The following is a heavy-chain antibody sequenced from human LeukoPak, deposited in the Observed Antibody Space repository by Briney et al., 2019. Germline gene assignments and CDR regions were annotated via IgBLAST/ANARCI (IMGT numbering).Heavy chain of an antibody. J-gene: IGHJ4*02. CDR2: ISSSSSYI. D-gene: IGHD6-19*01. CDR1: RFTFSSYS. CDR3: ARVAVARTGYFDY. V-gene: IGHV3-21*01. Sequence: GGSLRLSCAASRFTFSSYSMNWVRQAPGKGLEWVSSISSSSSYIYYADSVKGRFTISRDNAKNSLYLQMNSLRAEDTAVYYCARVAVARTGYFDYWGQGTLVTVSS.